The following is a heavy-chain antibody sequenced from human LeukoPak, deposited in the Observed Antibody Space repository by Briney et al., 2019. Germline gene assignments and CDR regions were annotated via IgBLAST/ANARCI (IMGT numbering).Heavy chain of an antibody. CDR2: IYPGDSAT. V-gene: IGHV5-51*01. CDR1: GYSFTSHW. Sequence: AGESLEISCKGSGYSFTSHWIAWVRQMPGKGLEWMGIIYPGDSATRYSPSFQGQVTISADKSISTAYLQWSSLKASDTAMYYCARRRAVAGVYYFDYWGQGTLVTVSS. CDR3: ARRRAVAGVYYFDY. J-gene: IGHJ4*02. D-gene: IGHD6-19*01.